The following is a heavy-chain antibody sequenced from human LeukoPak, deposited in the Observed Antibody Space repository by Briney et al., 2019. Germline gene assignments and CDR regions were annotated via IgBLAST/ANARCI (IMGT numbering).Heavy chain of an antibody. D-gene: IGHD2-2*01. V-gene: IGHV1-69*05. Sequence: GSSVEVSCKASGGTFSSYAISWVRQAPGQGLEWMGRIIPIFGTANYAQKFQGRVTITTDESTSTAYMELSSLRSEDTAVYYCARGYCSSTSCYVDWFDPWGQGTLVTVSS. J-gene: IGHJ5*02. CDR1: GGTFSSYA. CDR3: ARGYCSSTSCYVDWFDP. CDR2: IIPIFGTA.